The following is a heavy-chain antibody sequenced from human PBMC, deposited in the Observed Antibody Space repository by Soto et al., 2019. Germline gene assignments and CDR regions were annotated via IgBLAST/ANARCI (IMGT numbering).Heavy chain of an antibody. CDR2: MNPNSGNT. J-gene: IGHJ6*02. CDR1: GYTFTSYD. CDR3: ARRGLISSSTFRYHYYGMDV. V-gene: IGHV1-8*01. Sequence: QVQLVQSGAEVKKPGASVKVSCKASGYTFTSYDINWVRQATGQGLEWMGWMNPNSGNTVYAQKFQGRVTMTRNIAISTAYMGLSSLRSEDTAVYYCARRGLISSSTFRYHYYGMDVWGQGTTVTVSS. D-gene: IGHD6-6*01.